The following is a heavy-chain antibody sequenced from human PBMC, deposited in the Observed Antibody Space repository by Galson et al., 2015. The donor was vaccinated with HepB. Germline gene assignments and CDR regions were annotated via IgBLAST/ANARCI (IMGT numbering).Heavy chain of an antibody. V-gene: IGHV1-8*01. Sequence: SVKVSCKASGYTFTSYDINWVRQATGQGLEWMGWMNPNSGNTGYAQKFQGRVTMTRNTSISTAYMELSSLRSEDTAVYYCARGLTYYDFWSGYAIHFDYWGQGTLVTVSS. D-gene: IGHD3-3*01. J-gene: IGHJ4*02. CDR2: MNPNSGNT. CDR3: ARGLTYYDFWSGYAIHFDY. CDR1: GYTFTSYD.